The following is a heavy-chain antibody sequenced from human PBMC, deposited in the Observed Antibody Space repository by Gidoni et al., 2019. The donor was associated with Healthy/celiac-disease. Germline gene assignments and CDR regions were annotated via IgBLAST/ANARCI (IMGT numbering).Heavy chain of an antibody. CDR1: GGTFSSYA. CDR2: IIPIFGTA. CDR3: AREVYCSSTSRQRFLFDYYYYGMDV. J-gene: IGHJ6*02. D-gene: IGHD2-2*01. V-gene: IGHV1-69*06. Sequence: QVKLVQSGAGVERTGCSVKVYCKDSGGTFSSYAISWVRQATGQGLEWMGGIIPIFGTANYAQKFQGRVTITADKSTSTAYMELSSLRSEDTAVYYCAREVYCSSTSRQRFLFDYYYYGMDVWGQGTTVTVSS.